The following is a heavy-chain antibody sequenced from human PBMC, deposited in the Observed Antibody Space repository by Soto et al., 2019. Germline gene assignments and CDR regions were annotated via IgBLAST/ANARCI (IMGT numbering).Heavy chain of an antibody. Sequence: PSETLSLTCSVSGDSISNNKWWSWVRQPPGKGLEWIGEMHHSGSIHYNASLKSRATLSVDKSRNQFSLKLSSVTAADTAVYYCAAYYDSSGYGRPFDYWGQGTLVTVSS. D-gene: IGHD3-22*01. CDR3: AAYYDSSGYGRPFDY. J-gene: IGHJ4*02. V-gene: IGHV4-4*02. CDR1: GDSISNNKW. CDR2: MHHSGSI.